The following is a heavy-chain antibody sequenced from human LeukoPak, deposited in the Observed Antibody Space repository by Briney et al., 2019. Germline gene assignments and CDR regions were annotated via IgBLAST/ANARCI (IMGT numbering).Heavy chain of an antibody. CDR1: GFTFSNAW. CDR2: ISSSSSYI. V-gene: IGHV3-21*01. CDR3: ARAPLWDGDYYFDC. Sequence: GGSLRLSCAASGFTFSNAWMSWVRQAPGKGLEWVSSISSSSSYIYYADSVKGRFTISRDNAKNSLYLQMNSLRAEDTAVYYCARAPLWDGDYYFDCWGQGTLVTVSS. J-gene: IGHJ4*02. D-gene: IGHD4-17*01.